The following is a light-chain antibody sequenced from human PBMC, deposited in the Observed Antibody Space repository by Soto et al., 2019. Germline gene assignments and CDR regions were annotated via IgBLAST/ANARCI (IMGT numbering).Light chain of an antibody. CDR2: DAS. J-gene: IGKJ4*01. V-gene: IGKV1-33*01. CDR3: QQYDNLPRT. CDR1: QDMRHY. Sequence: IQMTQSPSSLSASVGDRVTITCQASQDMRHYLNWYQHKPGEAPKLLIYDASNLETGVPSRFSGSGSGTHFTLTITPLQPEDLSTYYCQQYDNLPRTFGGGTKVE.